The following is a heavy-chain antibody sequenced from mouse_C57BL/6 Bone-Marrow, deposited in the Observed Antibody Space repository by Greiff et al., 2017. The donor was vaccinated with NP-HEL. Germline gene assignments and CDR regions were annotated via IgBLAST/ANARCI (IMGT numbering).Heavy chain of an antibody. J-gene: IGHJ1*03. V-gene: IGHV1-66*01. CDR3: ERERFALWYFDV. CDR2: IYPGSGNT. Sequence: VQLQESGPELVKPGASVKISCKASGYSFTSYYIHWVKQRPGQGLEWIGWIYPGSGNTKYNEKFKGKATLTADTSSSTAYMQLSSLTSEDSAVYYCERERFALWYFDVWGTGTTVTVSS. CDR1: GYSFTSYY.